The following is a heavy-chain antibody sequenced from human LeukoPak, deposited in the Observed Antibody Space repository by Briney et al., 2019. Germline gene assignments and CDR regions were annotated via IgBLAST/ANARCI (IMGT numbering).Heavy chain of an antibody. Sequence: SETLSLTCTVSGGSISSYDWSWIRQPPGKGLEWIGYIYYSGSTNYNPSLKSRVTISVDTSKNQFSLKLSSVTAADTAVYYCASDYDSSGYYYHWGQGTLVTVSS. V-gene: IGHV4-59*01. CDR2: IYYSGST. D-gene: IGHD3-22*01. J-gene: IGHJ5*02. CDR3: ASDYDSSGYYYH. CDR1: GGSISSYD.